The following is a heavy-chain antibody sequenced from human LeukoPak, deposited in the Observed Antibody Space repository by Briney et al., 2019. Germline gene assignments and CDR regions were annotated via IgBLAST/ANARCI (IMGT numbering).Heavy chain of an antibody. CDR2: INPNSGGT. V-gene: IGHV1-2*02. CDR1: GYTFTGYY. Sequence: ASVKVSCKASGYTFTGYYMHWVRQAPGQGLEWMGWINPNSGGTNYAQKFQGRVTMTRDTSISTAYMELSRLRSDDTAVYYCARLKHDSSGYYHQLEGYFDYWGQGTLVTVSS. J-gene: IGHJ4*02. D-gene: IGHD3-22*01. CDR3: ARLKHDSSGYYHQLEGYFDY.